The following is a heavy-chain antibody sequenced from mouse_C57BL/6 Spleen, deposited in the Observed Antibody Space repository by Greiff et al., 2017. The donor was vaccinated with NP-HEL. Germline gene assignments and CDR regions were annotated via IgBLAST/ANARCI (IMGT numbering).Heavy chain of an antibody. J-gene: IGHJ3*01. CDR1: GYTFTDYN. Sequence: EVQLQQSGPELVKPGASVKMSCKASGYTFTDYNMHWVKQSHGKSLEWIGYINPNNGGTSYNQKFKGKATLTVNKSSRTAYMELRSLTSEDSAVYYCAATAQATFAYWGQGTLVTVSA. CDR3: AATAQATFAY. D-gene: IGHD3-2*02. V-gene: IGHV1-22*01. CDR2: INPNNGGT.